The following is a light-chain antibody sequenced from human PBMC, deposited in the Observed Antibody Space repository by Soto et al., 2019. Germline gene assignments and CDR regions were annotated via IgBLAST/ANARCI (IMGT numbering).Light chain of an antibody. CDR3: CSYAGSSTYVI. V-gene: IGLV2-23*02. J-gene: IGLJ2*01. Sequence: QSVLTQPASVSGSPGQSITISCTGTSSDVGSYNLVSWYQQHPGKVPKLMIYEVTKRPSGVSNRFSGSKSGNTASLTIAGLQAEDEADYQCCSYAGSSTYVIFGGGTKLTVL. CDR1: SSDVGSYNL. CDR2: EVT.